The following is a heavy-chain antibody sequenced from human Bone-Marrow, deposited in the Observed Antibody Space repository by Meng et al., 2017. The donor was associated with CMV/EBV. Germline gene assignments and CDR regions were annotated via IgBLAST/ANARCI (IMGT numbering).Heavy chain of an antibody. CDR2: IKQDGSEK. CDR1: GFTFSSYG. J-gene: IGHJ4*02. Sequence: GESLKISCAASGFTFSSYGMHWVRQAPGKGLEWVANIKQDGSEKYYVDSVKGRFTISRDNAKNSLYLQMNSLRAEDTAVYYCARDRGVVVPAAIVLDYWAQGTLATFSS. V-gene: IGHV3-7*01. CDR3: ARDRGVVVPAAIVLDY. D-gene: IGHD2-2*02.